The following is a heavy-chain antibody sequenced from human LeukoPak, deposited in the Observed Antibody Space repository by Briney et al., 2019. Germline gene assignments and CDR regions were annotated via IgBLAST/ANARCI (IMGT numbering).Heavy chain of an antibody. V-gene: IGHV3-7*04. Sequence: AGGSLRLSCQGSGLTFSHYWVNWVRQAPGKGLEWLANVRQDGIETNYADSVRGRLTISRDNAKNSAYLQLNSLRDDDTGLYYCAGGNGWLIEHWGQGTLVTVSS. D-gene: IGHD6-19*01. J-gene: IGHJ4*02. CDR3: AGGNGWLIEH. CDR1: GLTFSHYW. CDR2: VRQDGIET.